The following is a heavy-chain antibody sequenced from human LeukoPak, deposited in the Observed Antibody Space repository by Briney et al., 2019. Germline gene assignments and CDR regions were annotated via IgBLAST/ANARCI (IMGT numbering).Heavy chain of an antibody. CDR1: RVTFSSYS. CDR2: IGVSSNTI. Sequence: GGSLRLSCAASRVTFSSYSMYWVRQAPGKGLEWVSYIGVSSNTIYYADFVKGRFTISRDNAKNSLYLQMSSLRDEDTAVYYCEIDSTFAYDYWGQGTLVTVSS. V-gene: IGHV3-48*02. J-gene: IGHJ4*02. D-gene: IGHD5/OR15-5a*01. CDR3: EIDSTFAYDY.